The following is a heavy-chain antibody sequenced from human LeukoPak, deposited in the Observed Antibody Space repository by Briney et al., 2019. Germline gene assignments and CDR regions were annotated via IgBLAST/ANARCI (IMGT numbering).Heavy chain of an antibody. J-gene: IGHJ3*01. CDR3: AQNRVVHNYADSFEL. V-gene: IGHV3-30*02. CDR1: GFTFSDFD. Sequence: PGGSLRHSCAASGFTFSDFDMHWVRQAPGKGLEWVAFIRYDGSDKYYVDSVKGRFTISRDNSKNILYLQMYSLTPEDTAVYYCAQNRVVHNYADSFELWGQGTMVSVCS. D-gene: IGHD5-24*01. CDR2: IRYDGSDK.